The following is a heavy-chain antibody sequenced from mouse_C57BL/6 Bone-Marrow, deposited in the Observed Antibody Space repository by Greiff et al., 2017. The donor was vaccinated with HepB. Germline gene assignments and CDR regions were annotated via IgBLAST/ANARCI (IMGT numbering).Heavy chain of an antibody. CDR2: INPSSGYT. D-gene: IGHD3-2*02. J-gene: IGHJ2*01. V-gene: IGHV1-7*01. Sequence: QVHVKQSGAELAKPGASVKLSCKASGYTFTSYWMHWVKQRPGQGLEWIGYINPSSGYTKYNQKFKDKATLTADKSSSTAYMQLSSLTYEDSAVYYCARDPDSSGYYFDYWGQGTTLTVSS. CDR3: ARDPDSSGYYFDY. CDR1: GYTFTSYW.